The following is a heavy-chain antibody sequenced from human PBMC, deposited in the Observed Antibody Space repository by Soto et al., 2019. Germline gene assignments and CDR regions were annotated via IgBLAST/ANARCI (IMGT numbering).Heavy chain of an antibody. J-gene: IGHJ4*02. CDR1: GFTFSNYW. Sequence: EVQLVESGGGLVQPGGSLRLSCAASGFTFSNYWMSWVRQAPGKGLEWVANIKQDGSERNYVDSVKGRFIISRDNAKNSLYVQLNSLRAEDTAVYYCARAGSENDYWGQGTLVTVSS. CDR2: IKQDGSER. D-gene: IGHD3-10*01. V-gene: IGHV3-7*05. CDR3: ARAGSENDY.